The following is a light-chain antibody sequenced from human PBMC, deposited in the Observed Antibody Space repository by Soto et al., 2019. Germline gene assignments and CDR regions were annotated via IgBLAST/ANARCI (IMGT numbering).Light chain of an antibody. J-gene: IGLJ2*01. CDR2: RNS. CDR3: QYYDSSLSGSV. V-gene: IGLV1-40*01. CDR1: SSNIGAGYD. Sequence: QSVLTQPPSVSGAPGQRVTISCTGSSSNIGAGYDVHWYQQLPGTAPKLLIYRNSNRPSGVPDRFSGSKSGTSGSLAITGLQAEDEADYYCQYYDSSLSGSVFGGGTKLTVL.